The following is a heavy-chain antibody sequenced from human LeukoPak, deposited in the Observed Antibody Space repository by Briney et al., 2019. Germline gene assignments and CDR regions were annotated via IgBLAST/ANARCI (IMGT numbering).Heavy chain of an antibody. J-gene: IGHJ4*02. V-gene: IGHV1-18*01. CDR2: ISAYNGNT. CDR1: GYTFTSYV. Sequence: ASVKVSCKASGYTFTSYVISWVRQAPGQGLEWMGGISAYNGNTNYAQKLQGRVTMTTDTSTSTAYMELRSLRSDDTAVYSCARDSWNLGAAARLFDYWGQGTLVTVSS. CDR3: ARDSWNLGAAARLFDY. D-gene: IGHD1-26*01.